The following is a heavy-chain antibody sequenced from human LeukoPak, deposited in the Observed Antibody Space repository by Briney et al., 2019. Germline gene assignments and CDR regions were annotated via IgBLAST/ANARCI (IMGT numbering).Heavy chain of an antibody. V-gene: IGHV3-21*01. J-gene: IGHJ4*02. D-gene: IGHD3-22*01. CDR1: GFTFSSYS. Sequence: GGSLRLSCAASGFTFSSYSMNWVRQAPGKGLEWVSSISSSSYIYYADSVRGRFRISRDDARDSLYLQMNSLRAEDTAVYYCVRLRRNSDTSGFYYYYDFWGQGTLVTVSS. CDR3: VRLRRNSDTSGFYYYYDF. CDR2: ISSSSYI.